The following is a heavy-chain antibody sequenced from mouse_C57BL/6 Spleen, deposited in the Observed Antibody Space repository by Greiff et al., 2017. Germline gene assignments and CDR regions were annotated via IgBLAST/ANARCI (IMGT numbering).Heavy chain of an antibody. CDR3: AHYYVSSHWYFDV. J-gene: IGHJ1*03. V-gene: IGHV1-55*01. Sequence: QVQLQQPGAELVKPGASVKMSCKASGYTFTSHWITWVKQRPGQGLEWIGDISPGSGSTNYNEKFKSKATLTVDTSSSTAYMQLSSLTSEDSAVYYCAHYYVSSHWYFDVWGTGTTVTVSS. D-gene: IGHD1-1*01. CDR2: ISPGSGST. CDR1: GYTFTSHW.